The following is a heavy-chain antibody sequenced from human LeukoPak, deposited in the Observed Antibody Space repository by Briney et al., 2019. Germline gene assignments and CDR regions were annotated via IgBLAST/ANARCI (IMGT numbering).Heavy chain of an antibody. CDR1: GFTFSSYG. V-gene: IGHV3-30*18. CDR2: ISYDGSDD. D-gene: IGHD2-8*02. Sequence: GGSLRLSCSASGFTFSSYGMHWVRQAPGKGLEWVALISYDGSDDYHADSVKGRFTISRDNSKNTLYLQMHSLRAEDTAVYYCAKEVNTGYYFYKYGLDVWGQGTTVTVSS. J-gene: IGHJ6*02. CDR3: AKEVNTGYYFYKYGLDV.